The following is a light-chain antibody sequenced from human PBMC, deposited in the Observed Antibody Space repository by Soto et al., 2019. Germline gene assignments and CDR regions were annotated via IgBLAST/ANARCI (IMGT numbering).Light chain of an antibody. CDR1: QGISKW. J-gene: IGKJ1*01. V-gene: IGKV1-5*01. CDR3: QQYQSYSPWT. Sequence: DIYMTQSPSTLSASVGDRVTITCRASQGISKWLAWHQQKPGKAPKLLIYAASSLESGVPSRFRGSGSGTEFTLIISILQPDDSATYYCQQYQSYSPWTFGQGTKVEVK. CDR2: AAS.